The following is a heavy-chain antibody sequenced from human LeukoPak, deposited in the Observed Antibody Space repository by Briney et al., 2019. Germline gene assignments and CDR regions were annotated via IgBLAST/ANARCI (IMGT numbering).Heavy chain of an antibody. V-gene: IGHV4-59*01. CDR1: GGSISSYY. J-gene: IGHJ4*02. Sequence: SETLSLTCTVSGGSISSYYWSWIRQPPGKGLEWIGYIYYSGSTNYNPSLKSRVTISIDTSKNQFSLKLNSVTAADTAVYYCARDKEVVAVAAHFDYWGQGTLVTVSS. D-gene: IGHD6-19*01. CDR2: IYYSGST. CDR3: ARDKEVVAVAAHFDY.